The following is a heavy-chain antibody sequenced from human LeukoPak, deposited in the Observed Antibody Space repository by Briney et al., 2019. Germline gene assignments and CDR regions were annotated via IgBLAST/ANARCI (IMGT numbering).Heavy chain of an antibody. D-gene: IGHD3-10*01. CDR1: GCTYSSYA. V-gene: IGHV3-23*01. CDR3: AKDGMEILWFGEPFYGMDV. J-gene: IGHJ6*04. Sequence: GGSLRLSRAACGCTYSSYAMSGVRQARAKGVEGVSAISCSGGSTYYADSVKGRFTNSRDNSKNTLYLEMNSLRAEDTAVYYCAKDGMEILWFGEPFYGMDVWGKGTTVTVSS. CDR2: ISCSGGST.